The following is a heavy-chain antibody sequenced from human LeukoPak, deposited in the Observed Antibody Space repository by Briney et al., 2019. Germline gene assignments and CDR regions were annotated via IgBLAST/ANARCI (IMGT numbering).Heavy chain of an antibody. CDR1: GFTFSDYY. D-gene: IGHD2-2*01. J-gene: IGHJ5*02. CDR2: ISSSSSYT. Sequence: GGSLRLSCAASGFTFSDYYISWIRQAPGKGLEWVSYISSSSSYTNYADSVKGRFTISRDNAKNSLYLQMNSLRAEDTAVYYCARVGVPAANWFDPWGQGTLVTVSS. V-gene: IGHV3-11*06. CDR3: ARVGVPAANWFDP.